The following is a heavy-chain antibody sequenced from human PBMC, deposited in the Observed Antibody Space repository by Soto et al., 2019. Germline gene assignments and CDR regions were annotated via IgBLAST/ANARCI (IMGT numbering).Heavy chain of an antibody. D-gene: IGHD6-6*01. J-gene: IGHJ3*02. CDR2: MKQDGSEI. Sequence: GGSLRLSCAASGFTFSSYWMSWVRQAPGKGLEWVANMKQDGSEIYYVESVKGRFTISRDNAKNSLYLQMNSLRAEDTAVYYCARGVYAFDIWGQGTLVTVSS. CDR1: GFTFSSYW. CDR3: ARGVYAFDI. V-gene: IGHV3-7*01.